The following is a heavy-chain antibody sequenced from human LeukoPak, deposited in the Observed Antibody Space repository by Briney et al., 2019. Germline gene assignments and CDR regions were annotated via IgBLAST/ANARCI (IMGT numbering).Heavy chain of an antibody. CDR2: VSYSGST. CDR3: ARHKHDSSGYAFDY. Sequence: SETLSLTCPVSGGSISSSSYYWGWIRQPPGKGLEWIGSVSYSGSTYYNPSLKSRVTISVDTSKNQFSLKLSSVTAADTAVYYCARHKHDSSGYAFDYWGQGTLVTVSS. V-gene: IGHV4-39*01. J-gene: IGHJ4*02. CDR1: GGSISSSSYY. D-gene: IGHD3-22*01.